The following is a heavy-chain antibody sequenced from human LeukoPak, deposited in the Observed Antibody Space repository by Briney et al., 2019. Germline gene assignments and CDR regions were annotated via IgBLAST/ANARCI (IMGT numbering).Heavy chain of an antibody. CDR2: INHSGST. CDR3: ARDILSGSSSGGMDV. Sequence: SETLSLTCAVYGGSFSGYYWSWIRQPPGKGLEWIGEINHSGSTNYNPSLKGRVTISVDTSKNQFSLKLSSVTAADTAVYYCARDILSGSSSGGMDVWGQGTTVTVSS. CDR1: GGSFSGYY. V-gene: IGHV4-34*01. J-gene: IGHJ6*02. D-gene: IGHD5-12*01.